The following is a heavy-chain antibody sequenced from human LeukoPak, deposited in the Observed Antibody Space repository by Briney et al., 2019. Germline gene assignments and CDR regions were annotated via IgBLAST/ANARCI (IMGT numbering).Heavy chain of an antibody. Sequence: SETLSLTCAVYGGSFSGYYWSRIRQPPGKGLEWIGEINHSGSTNYNPSLKGRVTISVDTSKNQFSLKLSSVTAADTAVYYCARGLIAAAVHWFDPWGQGTLVTVSS. CDR3: ARGLIAAAVHWFDP. D-gene: IGHD6-13*01. CDR1: GGSFSGYY. J-gene: IGHJ5*02. CDR2: INHSGST. V-gene: IGHV4-34*01.